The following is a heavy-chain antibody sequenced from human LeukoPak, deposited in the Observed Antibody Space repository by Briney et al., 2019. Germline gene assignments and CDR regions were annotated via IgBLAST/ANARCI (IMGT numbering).Heavy chain of an antibody. CDR3: ARRVVGATMDAFDI. D-gene: IGHD1-26*01. V-gene: IGHV4-38-2*02. CDR1: GYSISSGYY. CDR2: IYHSGST. Sequence: ASETLSLTCTVSGYSISSGYYWGWIRQPPGKGLEWIGSIYHSGSTYYNPSLKSRVTISVDTSKNQFSLKLSSVTATDTAIYYCARRVVGATMDAFDIWGQGTMVTVSS. J-gene: IGHJ3*02.